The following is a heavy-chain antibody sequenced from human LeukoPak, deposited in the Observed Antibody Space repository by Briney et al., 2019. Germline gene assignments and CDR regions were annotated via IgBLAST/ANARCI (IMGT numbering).Heavy chain of an antibody. J-gene: IGHJ6*02. CDR2: ISGSGGST. D-gene: IGHD6-19*01. CDR1: GFTFSSYA. CDR3: AKDLYSSGWFGDYYYYGMDV. Sequence: GGSLRLSCAASGFTFSSYAMSWVRQAPGKGLEWVSAISGSGGSTYYADSVKGRFTIFRDNSKNTLYLQMNSLRAEDTAVYYCAKDLYSSGWFGDYYYYGMDVWGQGTTVTVSS. V-gene: IGHV3-23*01.